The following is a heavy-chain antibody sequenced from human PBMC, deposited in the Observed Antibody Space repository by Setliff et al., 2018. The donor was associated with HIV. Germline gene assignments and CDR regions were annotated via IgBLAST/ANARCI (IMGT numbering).Heavy chain of an antibody. CDR3: ARAHLTAAHNWFDP. CDR2: IYYSGST. Sequence: SETLSLTCTVSGGSISSHYWSWIRQPPGKGLEWIGSIYYSGSTNYNPSLKSRVTISVDTSKNQFSLKLSSVTAADTAVYYCARAHLTAAHNWFDPWGQGTLVTVSS. D-gene: IGHD3-9*01. V-gene: IGHV4-59*11. J-gene: IGHJ5*02. CDR1: GGSISSHY.